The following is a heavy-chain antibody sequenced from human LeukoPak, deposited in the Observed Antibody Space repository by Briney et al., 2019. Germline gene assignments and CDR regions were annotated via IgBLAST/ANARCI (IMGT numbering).Heavy chain of an antibody. CDR2: ISGSGGST. CDR3: AKGGYCSSTSCEIHYYYYGMAV. Sequence: GGSLRLSCAASGFTFSSYAMSWVRQAREKGLVCVSAISGSGGSTYYADSVKGRFTISRDNSKNTLYLQMNSLRAEDTAVYYCAKGGYCSSTSCEIHYYYYGMAVWGQGTTVTVSS. J-gene: IGHJ6*02. V-gene: IGHV3-23*01. D-gene: IGHD2-2*01. CDR1: GFTFSSYA.